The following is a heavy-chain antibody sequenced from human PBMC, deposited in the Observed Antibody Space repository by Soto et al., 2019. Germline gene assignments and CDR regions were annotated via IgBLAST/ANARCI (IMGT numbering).Heavy chain of an antibody. V-gene: IGHV4-59*01. CDR3: ARSGLQYYYYYMDV. CDR2: IYYSGST. D-gene: IGHD4-4*01. J-gene: IGHJ6*03. CDR1: GGSISSYY. Sequence: QVQLQESGPGLVKPSETLSLPCTVSGGSISSYYWSWIRQPPGKGLEWIGYIYYSGSTNYNPSLKSRVTISVDTAKNQFSLKLSSVTAADTAVYYCARSGLQYYYYYMDVWGKGTTVTVS.